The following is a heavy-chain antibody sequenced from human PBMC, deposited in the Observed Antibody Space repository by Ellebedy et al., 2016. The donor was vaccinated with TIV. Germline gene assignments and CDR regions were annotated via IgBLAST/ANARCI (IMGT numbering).Heavy chain of an antibody. Sequence: GGSLRLXCAASGFTFSNYWMHWVRQAPGRGLEWVANIKQDESEKHYVDSVKGRFTISRDNAKNSLYLQMNSLRGEDTAVYYCAREVGGGGAYWGQGTLVTVSS. CDR1: GFTFSNYW. J-gene: IGHJ4*02. CDR3: AREVGGGGAY. D-gene: IGHD2-21*01. CDR2: IKQDESEK. V-gene: IGHV3-7*01.